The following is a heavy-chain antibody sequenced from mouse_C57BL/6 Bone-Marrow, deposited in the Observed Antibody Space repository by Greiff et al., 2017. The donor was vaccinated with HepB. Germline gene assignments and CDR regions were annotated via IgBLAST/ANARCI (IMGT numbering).Heavy chain of an antibody. D-gene: IGHD2-3*01. J-gene: IGHJ3*01. V-gene: IGHV1-55*01. CDR2: IYPGSGST. CDR3: ARFDGYYGGFAY. CDR1: GYTFTSYW. Sequence: QVQLQQPGAELVKPGASVKMSCKASGYTFTSYWITWVKQRPGQGLEWIGDIYPGSGSTNYNEKFKSKATLIVDTSSSTAYMQLSSLTSEDSAVYYCARFDGYYGGFAYWGQGTLVTVSA.